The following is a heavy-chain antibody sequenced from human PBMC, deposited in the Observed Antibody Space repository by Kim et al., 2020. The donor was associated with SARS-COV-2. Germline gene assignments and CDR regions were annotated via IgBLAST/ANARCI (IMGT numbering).Heavy chain of an antibody. D-gene: IGHD1-26*01. J-gene: IGHJ6*02. CDR3: ARAPGGWYYYGLDF. CDR1: GFTFSSYA. V-gene: IGHV3-30*14. Sequence: GGSLRLSCAASGFTFSSYAMHWVRQAPGKGLEWVAVMSYDGSNKHYADSVKGRFTISRDNSKDTLYLQRSSLRPEDTAVYYCARAPGGWYYYGLDFWGQG. CDR2: MSYDGSNK.